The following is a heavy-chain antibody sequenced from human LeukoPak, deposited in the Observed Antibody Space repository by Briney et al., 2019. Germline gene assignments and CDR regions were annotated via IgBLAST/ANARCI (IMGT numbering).Heavy chain of an antibody. Sequence: XXLSLXXXXYGGSXSGYYWSWIRQPPGKGLEWIGEINHSGSTNYNPSLKSRVTISVDTSKNQFSLKLSSVTAADTAVYYCASSPLYDYVWGSYRYIDSRPYYFDYWGQGTLVTVSS. CDR1: GGSXSGYY. J-gene: IGHJ4*02. V-gene: IGHV4-34*01. D-gene: IGHD3-16*02. CDR2: INHSGST. CDR3: ASSPLYDYVWGSYRYIDSRPYYFDY.